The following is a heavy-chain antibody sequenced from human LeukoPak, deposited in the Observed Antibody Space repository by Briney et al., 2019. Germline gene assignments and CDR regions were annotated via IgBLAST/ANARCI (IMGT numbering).Heavy chain of an antibody. V-gene: IGHV3-23*01. CDR2: ISGSGDNA. CDR1: GFTFSSYV. CDR3: AKDQYYYGSGTYLDY. J-gene: IGHJ4*02. D-gene: IGHD3-10*01. Sequence: PGGSLRLSCAGSGFTFSSYVMTWVRQAPGKGLEWVSAISGSGDNAYYADSVKGRFTISRDNSMNRLYLQMNNLRAEDTALYYCAKDQYYYGSGTYLDYWGQGTLVTVSS.